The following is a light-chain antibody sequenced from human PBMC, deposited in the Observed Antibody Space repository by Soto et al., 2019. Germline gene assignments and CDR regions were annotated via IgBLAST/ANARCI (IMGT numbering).Light chain of an antibody. V-gene: IGKV1-17*01. CDR2: EIS. CDR3: LQHNAYPFT. J-gene: IGKJ3*01. CDR1: KGVRNA. Sequence: DIQMTQSPSSLSASAGDRVTITCRASKGVRNALDWYQQKPGKAPKRLIYEISSLQSGVPSRFSGSGSGTEFTLTISSLQPEDFATYYCLQHNAYPFTFGPGTKVDV.